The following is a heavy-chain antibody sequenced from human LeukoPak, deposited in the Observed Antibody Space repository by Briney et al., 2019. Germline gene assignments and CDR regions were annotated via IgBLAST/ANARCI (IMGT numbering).Heavy chain of an antibody. V-gene: IGHV3-74*01. J-gene: IGHJ4*02. CDR1: GFTFSRYW. Sequence: GGSLRLSCSASGFTFSRYWMGWVRQAPGKGLGWVSRINGDGSRTNYADSVKGRFTISRHNPKNTLYLQMNSLRAEHTAVYHCARDIGYSSGWPFHYWGQGPLVTVSS. D-gene: IGHD6-19*01. CDR2: INGDGSRT. CDR3: ARDIGYSSGWPFHY.